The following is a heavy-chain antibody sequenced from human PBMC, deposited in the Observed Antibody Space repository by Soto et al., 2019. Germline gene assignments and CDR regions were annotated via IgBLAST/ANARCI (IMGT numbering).Heavy chain of an antibody. V-gene: IGHV3-30-3*01. D-gene: IGHD6-13*01. J-gene: IGHJ6*02. Sequence: QVQLVESGGGVVQPGRSLRLSCAASGFTFSSYAMHWVRQAPGKGLEWVAVISYDGSNKYYADSVKGRFTISRDNSKNPLYLQMNRLRAEDTAVYYCARSRSIAAAGTADGMDVWGQGTTVTVSS. CDR1: GFTFSSYA. CDR2: ISYDGSNK. CDR3: ARSRSIAAAGTADGMDV.